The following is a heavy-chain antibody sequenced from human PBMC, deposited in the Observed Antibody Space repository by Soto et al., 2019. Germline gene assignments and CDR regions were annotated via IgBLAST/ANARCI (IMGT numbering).Heavy chain of an antibody. V-gene: IGHV3-33*01. J-gene: IGHJ4*02. Sequence: QVQLVESGGGVVQPCRSLRLSCAASGFTFSSYGMHWVRQAPGKGLEWVAAIWYDGSNKYYVDSVKGRFTISRDNSKNTLYLQRTSLRAEDTAVYYRARGGFSTMVRGVSSDYWGQGTLVTVSS. CDR2: IWYDGSNK. D-gene: IGHD3-10*01. CDR1: GFTFSSYG. CDR3: ARGGFSTMVRGVSSDY.